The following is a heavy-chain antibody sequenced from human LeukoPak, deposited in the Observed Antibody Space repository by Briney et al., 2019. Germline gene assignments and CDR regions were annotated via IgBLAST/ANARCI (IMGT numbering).Heavy chain of an antibody. D-gene: IGHD6-25*01. CDR2: IYYSGST. J-gene: IGHJ5*02. CDR3: ATSPRGYNNWFDP. V-gene: IGHV4-59*01. Sequence: SETLSLTCTVSGGSISSCYWSWIRQPPGKGLEWIGYIYYSGSTNYNPSLKSRVTISVDTSKNQFSLKLSSVTAADTAVYYCATSPRGYNNWFDPWGQGTLVTVSS. CDR1: GGSISSCY.